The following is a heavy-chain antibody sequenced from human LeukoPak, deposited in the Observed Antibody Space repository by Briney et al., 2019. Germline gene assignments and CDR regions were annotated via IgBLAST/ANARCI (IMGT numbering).Heavy chain of an antibody. CDR1: GFTFSSYG. D-gene: IGHD2-21*01. Sequence: GGSLRLSCAASGFTFSSYGMHWVRQAPGKGLEWVAVISYDGSNKYYADSVKGRFTISRDNSKNTLYLQMNSLRAEDTAVYYCARVEGYYRFDYWGQGTLVTVSS. J-gene: IGHJ4*02. V-gene: IGHV3-30*03. CDR2: ISYDGSNK. CDR3: ARVEGYYRFDY.